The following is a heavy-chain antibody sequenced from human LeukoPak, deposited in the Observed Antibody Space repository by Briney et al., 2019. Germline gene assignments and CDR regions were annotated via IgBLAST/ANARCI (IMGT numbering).Heavy chain of an antibody. V-gene: IGHV4-59*11. CDR3: ARAGDSSGLLDY. Sequence: SETLSLTCNLSGGSITPHYWSWIRQPPGKGLEWIGYIYDSGSTNYNPSLKSRVIISIDTSKNQFSLSLNSVTAADTAVYYCARAGDSSGLLDYWGQGTLVTVSS. D-gene: IGHD3-22*01. CDR2: IYDSGST. J-gene: IGHJ4*02. CDR1: GGSITPHY.